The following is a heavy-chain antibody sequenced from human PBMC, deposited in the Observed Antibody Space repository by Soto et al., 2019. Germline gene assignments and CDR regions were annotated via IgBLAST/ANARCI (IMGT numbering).Heavy chain of an antibody. CDR1: GFTFSSYG. J-gene: IGHJ4*02. V-gene: IGHV3-33*01. CDR2: IWYDGSNK. Sequence: GGSLRLSCAASGFTFSSYGMHWVRQAPGKGLEWVAVIWYDGSNKYYADYVKGRFTISRDNSKNTLYLQMNSLRAEDTAVYYCARDKRDLRFLEWTYYFDYWGQGTLVTVS. CDR3: ARDKRDLRFLEWTYYFDY. D-gene: IGHD3-3*01.